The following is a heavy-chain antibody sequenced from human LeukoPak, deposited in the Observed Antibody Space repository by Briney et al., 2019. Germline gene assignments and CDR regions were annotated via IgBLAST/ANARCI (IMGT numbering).Heavy chain of an antibody. CDR1: GYTFTVYY. CDR3: ARYHLRGDSKGGYHFDY. J-gene: IGHJ4*02. D-gene: IGHD3-22*01. Sequence: SVELFCKASGYTFTVYYILWVRQAPGQGFEWVGRINPKTGDTKHAEKFQGRDAMTRDTPTRTPYMELGRRICHDRAVFLCARYHLRGDSKGGYHFDYWGQGTLGTVSS. V-gene: IGHV1-2*06. CDR2: INPKTGDT.